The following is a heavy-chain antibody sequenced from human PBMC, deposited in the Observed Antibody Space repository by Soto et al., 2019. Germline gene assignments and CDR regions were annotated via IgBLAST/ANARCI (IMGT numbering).Heavy chain of an antibody. Sequence: EVQLVESGGGLVQPGGSLRLSCAASGFTFSSYWMSWVRQAPGKGLEWVANIKQDGSEKYYVDSVKGRFTISRDNAKNSLYLKMNSLRAEDTAVYYCARDDFVDYYYYGMDVWGQGTTVTVSS. CDR1: GFTFSSYW. V-gene: IGHV3-7*01. J-gene: IGHJ6*02. D-gene: IGHD3-16*01. CDR2: IKQDGSEK. CDR3: ARDDFVDYYYYGMDV.